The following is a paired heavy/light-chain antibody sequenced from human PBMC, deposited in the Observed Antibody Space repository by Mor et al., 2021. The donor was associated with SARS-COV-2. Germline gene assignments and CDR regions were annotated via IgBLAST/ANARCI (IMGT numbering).Light chain of an antibody. CDR2: QDN. V-gene: IGLV3-1*01. Sequence: SYELTQPPSVSVSPGQTASITCSGDKLGDKLASWYQQKPGQSPLLVIYQDNKRPSGIPERFSGSNSGNIAILTISGTQAMDEADYYCQAWDSSTYVFGTGTKVTVL. CDR1: KLGDKL. CDR3: QAWDSSTYV. J-gene: IGLJ1*01.
Heavy chain of an antibody. CDR2: INPSGGSA. J-gene: IGHJ4*02. D-gene: IGHD5-18*01. Sequence: QVLLVQSGAEVKKPGASVKVSCKASGYSFTRSYMHWVRQAPGQGLEWMGIINPSGGSAINAQKFQGRVTMTRDTSTRTVYMELSSLRSEDTAVFYCASSQGPTASFDSWGQGTLVTVSP. CDR3: ASSQGPTASFDS. CDR1: GYSFTRSY. V-gene: IGHV1-46*01.